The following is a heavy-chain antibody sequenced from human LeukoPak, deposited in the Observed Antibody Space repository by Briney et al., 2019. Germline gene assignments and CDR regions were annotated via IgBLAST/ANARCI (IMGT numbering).Heavy chain of an antibody. Sequence: GGSLRLSCAASGFTFSSYSMHWVRQAPGKGLEWVAVISYDGSNKYYADSVKGRFTISRDNSKNTLYLQMNSLRAEDTAVYYCASRDSSGYYTDYWGQGTLVTVSS. CDR1: GFTFSSYS. J-gene: IGHJ4*02. CDR3: ASRDSSGYYTDY. V-gene: IGHV3-30*03. CDR2: ISYDGSNK. D-gene: IGHD3-22*01.